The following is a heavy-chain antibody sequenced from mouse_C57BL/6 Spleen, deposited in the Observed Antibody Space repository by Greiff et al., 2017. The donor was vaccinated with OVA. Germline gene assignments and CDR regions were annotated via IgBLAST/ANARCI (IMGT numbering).Heavy chain of an antibody. CDR1: GYAFTNYL. V-gene: IGHV1-54*01. J-gene: IGHJ4*01. CDR3: ARNSNYLYAMDY. Sequence: QVQLQQSGAELVRPGTSVKVSCKASGYAFTNYLIEWVKQRPGQGLEWIGVINPGSGGTNYTEKFKGKATLTADKSSSTAYMQLSSLTSEDSAVYFCARNSNYLYAMDYWGQGTSVTVSS. CDR2: INPGSGGT. D-gene: IGHD2-5*01.